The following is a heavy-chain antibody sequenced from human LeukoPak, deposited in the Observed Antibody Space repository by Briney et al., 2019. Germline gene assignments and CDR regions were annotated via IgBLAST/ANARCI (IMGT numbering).Heavy chain of an antibody. CDR3: AKDPSVVVVQPDVDY. CDR1: GFTFSSYA. V-gene: IGHV3-23*01. Sequence: GGSLGLSCAASGFTFSSYAMSWVRQAPGKGLEWVSGISGNGGSTHYADSVKGRFTISRDNSKNTLYLQMNSLRAEDTAVYYCAKDPSVVVVQPDVDYWGQGTLVTVSS. CDR2: ISGNGGST. J-gene: IGHJ4*02. D-gene: IGHD3-22*01.